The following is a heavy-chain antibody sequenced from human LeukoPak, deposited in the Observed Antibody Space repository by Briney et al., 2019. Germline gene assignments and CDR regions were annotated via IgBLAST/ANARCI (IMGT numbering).Heavy chain of an antibody. CDR1: GGSISSGDYY. CDR2: IYYSGST. J-gene: IGHJ3*02. CDR3: ARSRFGVKGAFDI. V-gene: IGHV4-30-4*01. Sequence: SETLSLTCTVSGGSISSGDYYWSWIRQPPGKGLEWIGYIYYSGSTYYNPSLKSRVTISVDTSKNQFSLKLSSVTAADTAVYYCARSRFGVKGAFDIWGQGTMVTVSS. D-gene: IGHD3-10*01.